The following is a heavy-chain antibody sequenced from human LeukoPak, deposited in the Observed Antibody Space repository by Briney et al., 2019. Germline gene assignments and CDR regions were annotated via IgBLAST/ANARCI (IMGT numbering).Heavy chain of an antibody. CDR3: LYYYGSGSYPPY. CDR2: ISYDGSNK. CDR1: GFTFSSYA. V-gene: IGHV3-30-3*01. J-gene: IGHJ4*02. Sequence: GGSLRLSCAASGFTFSSYAMHWVRQAPGKGLEWVAVISYDGSNKYYADSVKGRFTISRDNAKNSLYLQMNSLRAEDTAVYYCLYYYGSGSYPPYWGQGTLVTVSS. D-gene: IGHD3-10*01.